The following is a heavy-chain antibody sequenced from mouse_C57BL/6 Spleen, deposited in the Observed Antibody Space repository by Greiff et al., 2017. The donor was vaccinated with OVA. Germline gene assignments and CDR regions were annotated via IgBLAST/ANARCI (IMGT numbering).Heavy chain of an antibody. CDR2: IDPENGDT. CDR3: TAFPYGYAMEY. D-gene: IGHD1-1*02. V-gene: IGHV14-4*01. CDR1: GFNIKDDY. J-gene: IGHJ4*01. Sequence: VQLQQSGAELVRPGASVKLSCTASGFNIKDDYMHWVKQRPEQGLEWIGWIDPENGDTEYASKFQGKATITADTSSNTAYLQLSSLTAEDTAVYYCTAFPYGYAMEYWGQGTSVTVSS.